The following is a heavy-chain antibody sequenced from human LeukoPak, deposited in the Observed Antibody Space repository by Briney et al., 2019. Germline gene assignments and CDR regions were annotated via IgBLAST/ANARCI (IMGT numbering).Heavy chain of an antibody. J-gene: IGHJ3*02. V-gene: IGHV1-8*01. CDR3: ARLYYYASSGYDALDI. CDR1: RYTFTSYD. Sequence: ASVKVSCKTSRYTFTSYDINWVRQATGQGRKWMGGMDGSSGKTAYAQKFLGRVTITRNTSISTAYMELSSLTSEDTAVYYCARLYYYASSGYDALDIWGQGTMVTVSS. D-gene: IGHD3-22*01. CDR2: MDGSSGKT.